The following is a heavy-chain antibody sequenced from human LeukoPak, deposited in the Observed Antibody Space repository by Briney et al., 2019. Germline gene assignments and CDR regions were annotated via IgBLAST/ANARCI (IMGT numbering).Heavy chain of an antibody. V-gene: IGHV1-8*01. CDR2: MNPNRGNT. J-gene: IGHJ6*02. Sequence: WASVKVSCKASGYTFTSYDINWVRQATGQGLEWMGWMNPNRGNTGYAQKFQGRVTMTRNTSISTAYMELSSLRSEDTAVYYCARVIAVAGNLGWNYYYGMDVWGQGTTVTVSS. CDR3: ARVIAVAGNLGWNYYYGMDV. D-gene: IGHD6-19*01. CDR1: GYTFTSYD.